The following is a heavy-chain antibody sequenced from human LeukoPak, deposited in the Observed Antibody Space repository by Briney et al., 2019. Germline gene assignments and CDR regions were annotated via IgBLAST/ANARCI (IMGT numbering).Heavy chain of an antibody. Sequence: PGGSLRLSCAASGFTFSSYWMHWVRQAPGKGLVWVSRINGDGSGAIYADSVKGRFTISRDNAKNTLYLQMNSLRAEDAAVYYCARDGSLPDYWGQGTLATVSS. D-gene: IGHD2-15*01. J-gene: IGHJ4*02. V-gene: IGHV3-74*01. CDR1: GFTFSSYW. CDR3: ARDGSLPDY. CDR2: INGDGSGA.